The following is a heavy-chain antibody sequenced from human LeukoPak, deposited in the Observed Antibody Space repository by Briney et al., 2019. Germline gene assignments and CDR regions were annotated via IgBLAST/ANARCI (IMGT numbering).Heavy chain of an antibody. V-gene: IGHV1-2*02. CDR2: INPNSGGT. D-gene: IGHD3-10*01. CDR1: GYTFTGYY. CDR3: ARGGSITMVRGVIYHFDY. J-gene: IGHJ4*02. Sequence: ASVKVSCKASGYTFTGYYMHWVRQAPGQGLEWMGWINPNSGGTNYAQKFQGRVTMTRDTSISTAYMELSRLRSDDTAVYYCARGGSITMVRGVIYHFDYWGQGTLATVSS.